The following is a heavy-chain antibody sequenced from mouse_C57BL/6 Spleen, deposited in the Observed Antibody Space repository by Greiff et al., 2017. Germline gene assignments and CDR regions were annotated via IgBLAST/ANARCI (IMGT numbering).Heavy chain of an antibody. J-gene: IGHJ3*01. CDR3: ARYYGSSYGFAY. CDR1: GYTFTDYY. D-gene: IGHD1-1*01. Sequence: VQLKESGPVLVKPGASVKMSCKASGYTFTDYYMNWVKQSHGKSLEWIGVINPYNGGTSYNQKFKGKATLTVDKSSSTAYMELNSLTSEDSAVYYCARYYGSSYGFAYWGQGTLVTVSA. CDR2: INPYNGGT. V-gene: IGHV1-19*01.